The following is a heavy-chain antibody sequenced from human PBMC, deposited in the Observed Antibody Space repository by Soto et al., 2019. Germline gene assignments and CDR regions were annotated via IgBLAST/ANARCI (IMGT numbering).Heavy chain of an antibody. CDR2: ISSSSSTI. V-gene: IGHV3-48*02. Sequence: GGSLRLSCAASGFTFSSYSMNWVRQAPGKGLEWVSYISSSSSTIYYADSVKGRFTISRDNAKNSLYLQMNSLRDEDTAVYYCASYSKNYDSTLGLAFDIWGQGTMVTVSS. J-gene: IGHJ3*02. D-gene: IGHD3-22*01. CDR1: GFTFSSYS. CDR3: ASYSKNYDSTLGLAFDI.